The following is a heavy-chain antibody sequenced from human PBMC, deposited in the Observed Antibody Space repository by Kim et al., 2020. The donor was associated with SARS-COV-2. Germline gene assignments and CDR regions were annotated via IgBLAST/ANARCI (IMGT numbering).Heavy chain of an antibody. CDR1: RFTFSGYW. V-gene: IGHV3-74*01. Sequence: GGSLRLSCAASRFTFSGYWMHCVRQAPGEGLVWVSDINIDGSTTDYADSVKGRFTISRDNAKSTLYLQMNSLRAEDTAVYHCVRGGSGWYGVDYWGQGTLVTVSS. CDR2: INIDGSTT. J-gene: IGHJ4*02. CDR3: VRGGSGWYGVDY. D-gene: IGHD6-19*01.